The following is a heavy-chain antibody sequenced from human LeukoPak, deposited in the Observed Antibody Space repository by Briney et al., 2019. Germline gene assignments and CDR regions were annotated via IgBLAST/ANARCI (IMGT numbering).Heavy chain of an antibody. Sequence: SETLSLTCTVSCGSISSGDYYWSWIRQPPGKGLEWIGYIYYSGSTYYNPSLKSRVTISVDTSKNQFSLKLSSVTAADTAVYYCAREGSSSKGFDYWGQGTLVTVSS. J-gene: IGHJ4*02. V-gene: IGHV4-30-4*08. D-gene: IGHD6-6*01. CDR2: IYYSGST. CDR1: CGSISSGDYY. CDR3: AREGSSSKGFDY.